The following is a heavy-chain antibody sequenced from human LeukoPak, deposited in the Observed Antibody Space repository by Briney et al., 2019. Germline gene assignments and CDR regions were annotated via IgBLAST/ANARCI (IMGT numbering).Heavy chain of an antibody. J-gene: IGHJ2*01. CDR3: AKGNWGERLDWYFDL. V-gene: IGHV3-23*01. D-gene: IGHD1-26*01. Sequence: GGSLRLTCAASGFTFSSYDMSWVRQAPGSGLEWVSGITGSGGSTYYADSVKGRFTISRDNSKNTLYLQMNSLRAEDTAVYYCAKGNWGERLDWYFDLWGRGTLVTVSS. CDR2: ITGSGGST. CDR1: GFTFSSYD.